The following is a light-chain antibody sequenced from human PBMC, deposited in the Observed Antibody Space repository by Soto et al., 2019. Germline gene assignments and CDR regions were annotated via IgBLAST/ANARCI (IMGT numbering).Light chain of an antibody. V-gene: IGLV4-60*02. J-gene: IGLJ1*01. Sequence: QLVLTQSSSASASLGSSVKLTCTLSSGHSSYIIAWHQQQPGKAPRYLMKLEGSGSYNKGSGVPDRFSGSSSGADRYLTISNLQFEDEADYYCETWASNTRVFGTGTKVTVL. CDR2: LEGSGSY. CDR1: SGHSSYI. CDR3: ETWASNTRV.